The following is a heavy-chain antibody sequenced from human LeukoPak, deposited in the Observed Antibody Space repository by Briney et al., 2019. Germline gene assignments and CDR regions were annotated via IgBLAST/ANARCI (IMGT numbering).Heavy chain of an antibody. J-gene: IGHJ4*02. CDR2: IRSKSDGATA. CDR3: AKLYGYSYGYIDF. Sequence: GGSLRLSCAVSGLRFSNAWMNWVRQAPGKGLEWVGRIRSKSDGATADYGVPVKGRFTISRDDSKKTTYLEMNSLRTEDTALYYCAKLYGYSYGYIDFWGQGTLVTVSS. D-gene: IGHD5-18*01. V-gene: IGHV3-15*07. CDR1: GLRFSNAW.